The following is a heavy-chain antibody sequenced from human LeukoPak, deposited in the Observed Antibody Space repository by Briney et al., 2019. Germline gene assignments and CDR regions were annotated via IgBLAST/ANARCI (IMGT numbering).Heavy chain of an antibody. J-gene: IGHJ4*02. CDR3: AKDRIAAAGTWYYFDY. Sequence: GGSLRLSCAASGFTFRSYSMNWVRQAPGKGLEWVSAISGSGGSTYYADSVKGRFTISRDNSKNTLHLQMNSLRAEDTAVYYCAKDRIAAAGTWYYFDYWGQGTLVTVSS. D-gene: IGHD6-13*01. CDR2: ISGSGGST. V-gene: IGHV3-23*01. CDR1: GFTFRSYS.